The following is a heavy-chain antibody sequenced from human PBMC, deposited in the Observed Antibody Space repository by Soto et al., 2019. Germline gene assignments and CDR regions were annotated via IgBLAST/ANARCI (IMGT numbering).Heavy chain of an antibody. CDR3: ARVYGDYDFDY. D-gene: IGHD4-17*01. CDR2: IYYSGST. CDR1: GGSINSGDYY. Sequence: PSETLSLTCTVSGGSINSGDYYWSWLRQPPGKGLEWIGYIYYSGSTYYNPSLKSRVTLSLDTSKNQFSLNLSSVTAADTAVYYCARVYGDYDFDYWGQGTLVTV. J-gene: IGHJ4*02. V-gene: IGHV4-30-4*01.